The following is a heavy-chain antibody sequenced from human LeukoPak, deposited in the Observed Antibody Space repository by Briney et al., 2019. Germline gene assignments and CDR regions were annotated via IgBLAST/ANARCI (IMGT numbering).Heavy chain of an antibody. D-gene: IGHD3-22*01. J-gene: IGHJ1*01. CDR1: GYTFTSYY. V-gene: IGHV1-46*01. Sequence: ASVKVSRKASGYTFTSYYMHWVRQAPGQGLEWMGIINPSGGSTSYAQKFQGRVTMTRDTSTSTVYMELSSLRSEDTAVYYCARSLSDSSGYLYFQHWGQGTLVTVSS. CDR3: ARSLSDSSGYLYFQH. CDR2: INPSGGST.